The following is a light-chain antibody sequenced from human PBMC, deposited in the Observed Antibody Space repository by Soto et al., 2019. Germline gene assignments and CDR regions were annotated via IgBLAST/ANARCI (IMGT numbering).Light chain of an antibody. CDR2: DVS. V-gene: IGKV3-11*01. CDR1: QSLNSY. J-gene: IGKJ4*01. Sequence: EIVLTQSPATLSLSPGERATLSCRASQSLNSYLAWYRQRPGQAPRLLIYDVSNRATGIPARFSGSGSGTDFTLTISSLEPEDFAVYYCQQRSNWPLLTFGGGTKVEIK. CDR3: QQRSNWPLLT.